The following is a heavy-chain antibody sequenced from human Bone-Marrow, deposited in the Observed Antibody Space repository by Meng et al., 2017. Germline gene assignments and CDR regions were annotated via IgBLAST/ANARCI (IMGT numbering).Heavy chain of an antibody. D-gene: IGHD1-26*01. V-gene: IGHV4-4*02. CDR1: GGSISSSNW. J-gene: IGHJ4*02. CDR3: ARVLGSGSYPDY. CDR2: IYHSGST. Sequence: QLQLQESGPGLVKPSETLSLTCTAPGGSISSSNWWSWVRQPPGKGLEWIGEIYHSGSTNYNPSLKSRVTISVDKSKNQFSLKLSSVTAADTAVYYCARVLGSGSYPDYWGQGTLVTVSS.